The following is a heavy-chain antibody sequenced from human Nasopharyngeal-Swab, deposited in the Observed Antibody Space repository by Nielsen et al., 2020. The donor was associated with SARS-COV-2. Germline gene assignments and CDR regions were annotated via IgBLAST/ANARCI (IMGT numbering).Heavy chain of an antibody. Sequence: TLSLTGTVSGGSISSGGYYWSWSRQHPGKGLEWIGYIYYSGSTYYNPSLKSRVTISVDTSKNQFSLKLSSVTAADTAVYYCARARGVMIVVRGAFDIWGQGTMVTVSS. CDR3: ARARGVMIVVRGAFDI. V-gene: IGHV4-31*03. CDR1: GGSISSGGYY. J-gene: IGHJ3*02. CDR2: IYYSGST. D-gene: IGHD3-22*01.